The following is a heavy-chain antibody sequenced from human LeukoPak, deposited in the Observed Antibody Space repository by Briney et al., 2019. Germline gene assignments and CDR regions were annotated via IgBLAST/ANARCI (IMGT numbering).Heavy chain of an antibody. CDR2: ISGSGGIT. Sequence: PGGSLRLSCAASGFTFSSYSMNWVRQAPGKGLEWVSSISGSGGITYYADSVKGRFTISRDNSKNTLYLQMNGLRDEDSAIYACARSTGRYSSSWNRGDYWGQGILVTVSS. J-gene: IGHJ4*02. CDR3: ARSTGRYSSSWNRGDY. V-gene: IGHV3-23*01. D-gene: IGHD6-13*01. CDR1: GFTFSSYS.